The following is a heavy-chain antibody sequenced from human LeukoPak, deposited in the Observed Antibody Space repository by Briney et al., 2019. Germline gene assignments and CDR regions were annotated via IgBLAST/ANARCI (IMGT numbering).Heavy chain of an antibody. D-gene: IGHD5-18*01. Sequence: QSGGSLRLSCAASGFTVSSNHMSWVRQAPGKGLEWVAAIYSGGSTHYADSVKGRFTVSRGNSKNTLYLQMNSLRAEDTAVYYCARGMIQLWHWGQGTLVTVSS. V-gene: IGHV3-53*01. CDR3: ARGMIQLWH. CDR1: GFTVSSNH. CDR2: IYSGGST. J-gene: IGHJ4*02.